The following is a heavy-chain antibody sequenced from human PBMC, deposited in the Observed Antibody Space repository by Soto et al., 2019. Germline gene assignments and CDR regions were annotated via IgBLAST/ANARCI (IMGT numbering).Heavy chain of an antibody. V-gene: IGHV3-33*01. CDR3: ARDLSYYDFWSGYYRTYYYYGMDV. CDR1: GFTFISYG. D-gene: IGHD3-3*01. CDR2: IWYDGSNK. J-gene: IGHJ6*02. Sequence: GGSLRLSCAASGFTFISYGMHWVRQAPGKGLEWVAVIWYDGSNKYYADSVKGRFTISRDNSKNTLYLQMNSLRAEDTAVYYCARDLSYYDFWSGYYRTYYYYGMDVWGQGTTVTVSS.